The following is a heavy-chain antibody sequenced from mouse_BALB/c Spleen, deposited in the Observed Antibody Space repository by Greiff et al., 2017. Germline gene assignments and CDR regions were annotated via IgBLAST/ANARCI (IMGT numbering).Heavy chain of an antibody. J-gene: IGHJ2*01. CDR2: IYPSDSYT. CDR1: GYTFTSYW. V-gene: IGHV1-69*02. Sequence: QVQLQQSGAELVRPGASVKLSCKASGYTFTSYWINWVKQRPGQGLEWIGNIYPSDSYTNYNQKFKDKATLTVDKSSSTAYMQLSSPTSEDSAVYYCTRGLGGYYFDYWGQGTTLTVSS. D-gene: IGHD2-2*01. CDR3: TRGLGGYYFDY.